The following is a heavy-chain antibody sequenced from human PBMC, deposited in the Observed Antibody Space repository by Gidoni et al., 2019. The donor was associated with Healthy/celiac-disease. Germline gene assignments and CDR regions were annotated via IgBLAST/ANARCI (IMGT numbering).Heavy chain of an antibody. Sequence: EVQLVESGGGLVQPGGSLRLSCAAPGFTFSSYSMNWVRQAPGKGLEWVSYISSSSSTIYYADSVKGRFTISRDNAKNSLYLQMNSLRDEDTAVYYCARGIPYYYGMDVWGQGTTVTVSS. J-gene: IGHJ6*02. CDR1: GFTFSSYS. CDR2: ISSSSSTI. D-gene: IGHD2-21*01. V-gene: IGHV3-48*02. CDR3: ARGIPYYYGMDV.